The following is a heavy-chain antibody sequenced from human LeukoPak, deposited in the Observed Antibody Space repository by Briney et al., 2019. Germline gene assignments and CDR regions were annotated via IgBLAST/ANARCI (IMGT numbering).Heavy chain of an antibody. V-gene: IGHV5-51*01. CDR2: IYPDDSDT. CDR3: ARDLDYGDY. CDR1: GYSFTTYW. Sequence: GESLKISCKGSGYSFTTYWIGWVRQTPGKGLEWMGIIYPDDSDTRYSPSFQGQVTFSVDKSINTAYLQWRSLKASDPAMSSCARDLDYGDYWGQGTLVTVSS. J-gene: IGHJ4*02.